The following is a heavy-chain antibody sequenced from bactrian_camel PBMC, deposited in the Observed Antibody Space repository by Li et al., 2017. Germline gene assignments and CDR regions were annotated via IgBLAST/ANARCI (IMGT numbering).Heavy chain of an antibody. CDR1: GARTTTFY. D-gene: IGHD6*01. CDR3: ASDWTAVAGTGLEVDLGT. CDR2: ISPGSGRR. J-gene: IGHJ6*01. Sequence: QVQLVESGGGSVQAGGSLRLSCVASGARTTTFYMSWVRQAPGKEREGVAAISPGSGRRYYGDSVKGRFTISRDNAKNTVYLQMNSLKSEDTALYYCASDWTAVAGTGLEVDLGTWGQGTQVTVS. V-gene: IGHV3S1*01.